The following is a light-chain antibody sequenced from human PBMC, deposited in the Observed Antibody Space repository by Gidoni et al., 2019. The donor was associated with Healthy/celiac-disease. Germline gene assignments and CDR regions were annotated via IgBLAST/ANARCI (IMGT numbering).Light chain of an antibody. J-gene: IGLJ1*01. CDR3: SSYTSSSTLL. CDR1: SSAVGGYNY. V-gene: IGLV2-14*03. CDR2: DVS. Sequence: QSALTQPASVSGSPGQSITISCTGTSSAVGGYNYVSWYPHHPGKAPKLMIYDVSNRPSGVSNRFSGSKSGNTASLTISGLQAEDEADYYCSSYTSSSTLLFGTGTKVTVL.